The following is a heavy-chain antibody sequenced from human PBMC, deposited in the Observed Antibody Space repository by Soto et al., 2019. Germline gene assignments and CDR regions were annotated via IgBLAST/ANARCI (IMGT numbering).Heavy chain of an antibody. CDR1: GFTFSSYG. J-gene: IGHJ3*02. CDR3: AKDRRQWLVQGDDDAFDI. CDR2: ISYDGSNK. V-gene: IGHV3-30*18. Sequence: QVQLVESGGGVVQPGRSLRLSCAASGFTFSSYGMHWVRQAPGKGLEWVAVISYDGSNKYYADSVKGRFTISRDNSKNTLYMQMNSLRAEDTAVYYRAKDRRQWLVQGDDDAFDIWGQGTMVTVSS. D-gene: IGHD6-19*01.